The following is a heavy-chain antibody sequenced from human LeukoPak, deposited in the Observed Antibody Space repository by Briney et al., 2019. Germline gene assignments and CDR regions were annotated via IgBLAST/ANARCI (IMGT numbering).Heavy chain of an antibody. Sequence: GGSLRLSCSASGFTFSRNAMHWVRQASEKGLEYVSGISSDGGSTYYPDSMKGRFTISRDNSKNTLYLQMTSLRPEDTALYYCVKDWVATIVDPRHFDNWGQGTPVTVSS. J-gene: IGHJ4*02. V-gene: IGHV3-64D*08. CDR3: VKDWVATIVDPRHFDN. CDR2: ISSDGGST. CDR1: GFTFSRNA. D-gene: IGHD5-24*01.